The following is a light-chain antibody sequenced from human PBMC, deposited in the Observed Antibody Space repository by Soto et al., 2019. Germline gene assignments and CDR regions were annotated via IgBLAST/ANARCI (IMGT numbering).Light chain of an antibody. J-gene: IGKJ3*01. Sequence: FPMTQSPAALSASVGDRVTITGQARQDINNYLHWYPQKPGRAPKRLVYDASNLDIGVPSRFSGSGSGTEFSLTITSLQPEDFGTYYCQQYDNFPFTFGAGTTVDVK. CDR1: QDINNY. CDR3: QQYDNFPFT. CDR2: DAS. V-gene: IGKV1-33*01.